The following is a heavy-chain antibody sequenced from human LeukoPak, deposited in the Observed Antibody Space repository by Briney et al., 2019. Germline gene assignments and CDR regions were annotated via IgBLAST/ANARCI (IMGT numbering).Heavy chain of an antibody. CDR2: MNPNGGNT. V-gene: IGHV1-8*01. CDR1: GYTFTSYD. D-gene: IGHD3-22*01. Sequence: ASVKVSCKASGYTFTSYDINWVRRATGQGLEWMGWMNPNGGNTGYAQKFQGRVTMTRNTSISTAYMELSSLRSDDTAVYYCARGPGGRSGYYPLEDYYYYYYMDVWGKGTTVTVSS. CDR3: ARGPGGRSGYYPLEDYYYYYYMDV. J-gene: IGHJ6*03.